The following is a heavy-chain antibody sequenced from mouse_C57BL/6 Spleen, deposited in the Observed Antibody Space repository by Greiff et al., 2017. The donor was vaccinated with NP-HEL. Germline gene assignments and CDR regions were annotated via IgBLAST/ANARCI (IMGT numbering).Heavy chain of an antibody. CDR2: IDPSDSYT. J-gene: IGHJ3*01. CDR1: GYTFTSYW. D-gene: IGHD1-3*01. Sequence: QVQLQQPGAELVRPGTSVKLSCKASGYTFTSYWMHWVKQRPGQGLEWIGVIDPSDSYTNYNQKFKGKATLTVDTSSSTAYMQLSSLTSEDSAVYYCARGRGSSVFPWFAYWGQGTLVTVSA. V-gene: IGHV1-59*01. CDR3: ARGRGSSVFPWFAY.